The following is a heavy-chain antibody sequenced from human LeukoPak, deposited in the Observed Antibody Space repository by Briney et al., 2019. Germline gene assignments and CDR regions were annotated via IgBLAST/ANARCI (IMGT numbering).Heavy chain of an antibody. CDR2: IRYDGSNK. D-gene: IGHD1-26*01. Sequence: PGGSLRLSCAASGFTCSSYGMHWVRQAPGKGLEWVAFIRYDGSNKYYADSVKGRSTISRDNSKNTLYLQMNSLRAEDTAVYYCAPTRPEMGDAFDIWGQGTMVTVSS. V-gene: IGHV3-30*02. J-gene: IGHJ3*02. CDR3: APTRPEMGDAFDI. CDR1: GFTCSSYG.